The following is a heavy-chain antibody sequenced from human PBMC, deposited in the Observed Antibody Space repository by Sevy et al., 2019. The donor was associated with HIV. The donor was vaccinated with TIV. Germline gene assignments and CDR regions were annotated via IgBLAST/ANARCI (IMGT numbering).Heavy chain of an antibody. CDR3: AKERTVSYYYYGMDV. V-gene: IGHV3-30*18. D-gene: IGHD3-22*01. Sequence: GGSLRLSCAASGFTFSSYGMHWVRQAPGKGLEWVAVISYDGSNKYYADSVKGRFAISRDNSKNTLYLQMNSLRAEDTAVYYCAKERTVSYYYYGMDVWGQGTTVTVSS. CDR2: ISYDGSNK. J-gene: IGHJ6*02. CDR1: GFTFSSYG.